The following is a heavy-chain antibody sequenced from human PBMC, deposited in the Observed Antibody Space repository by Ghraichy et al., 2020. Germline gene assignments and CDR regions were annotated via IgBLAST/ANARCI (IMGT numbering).Heavy chain of an antibody. CDR3: ARDPYDSSGYYHPDFDY. D-gene: IGHD3-22*01. CDR1: GFTVSSNY. V-gene: IGHV3-66*02. CDR2: IYSGGST. Sequence: GGSLRLSCAASGFTVSSNYMSWVRQAPGKGLEWVSVIYSGGSTYYADSVKGRFTISRDNSKNTLYLQMNSLRAEDTAVYYCARDPYDSSGYYHPDFDYWGQGTLVTVSS. J-gene: IGHJ4*02.